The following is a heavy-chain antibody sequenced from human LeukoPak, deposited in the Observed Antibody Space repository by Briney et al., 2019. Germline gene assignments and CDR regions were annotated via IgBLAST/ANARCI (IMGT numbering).Heavy chain of an antibody. J-gene: IGHJ5*02. CDR3: ARDEYYDFWHRFDP. V-gene: IGHV3-74*01. CDR2: INSDGSST. D-gene: IGHD3-3*01. Sequence: GGSLRLSCAASGFTFSSYWMHWVRQAPGKGLVWVSRINSDGSSTSYADSVKGRFTISRDNSKNTLYLQMNSLRAEDTAVYYCARDEYYDFWHRFDPWGQGTLVTVSS. CDR1: GFTFSSYW.